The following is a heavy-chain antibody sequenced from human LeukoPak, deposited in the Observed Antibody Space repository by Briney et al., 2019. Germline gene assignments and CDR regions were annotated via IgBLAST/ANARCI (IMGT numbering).Heavy chain of an antibody. D-gene: IGHD1/OR15-1a*01. J-gene: IGHJ6*03. Sequence: SETLSLTCAVYGGSFSGYYWSWIRQPPGKGLEWIGEINHSGSTNYNPSLKSRVTISVDTSKNQFSLKLSSVTAADTAVYYCAGAGNTPYYYYYMDVRGKGTTVTVSS. CDR1: GGSFSGYY. CDR3: AGAGNTPYYYYYMDV. V-gene: IGHV4-34*01. CDR2: INHSGST.